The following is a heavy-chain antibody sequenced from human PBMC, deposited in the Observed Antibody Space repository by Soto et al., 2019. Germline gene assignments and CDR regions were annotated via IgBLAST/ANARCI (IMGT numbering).Heavy chain of an antibody. Sequence: AGGSLRLSCAASGFTFSSYSMNWVRQAPGKGLEWVSSISSSSSYIYYADSVKGRFTISRDNAKNSLYLQMNSLRAEDTAVYYCARDFTIVVVPAAIPREFDPWGQGTLVTVSS. V-gene: IGHV3-21*01. CDR3: ARDFTIVVVPAAIPREFDP. CDR2: ISSSSSYI. CDR1: GFTFSSYS. D-gene: IGHD2-2*01. J-gene: IGHJ5*02.